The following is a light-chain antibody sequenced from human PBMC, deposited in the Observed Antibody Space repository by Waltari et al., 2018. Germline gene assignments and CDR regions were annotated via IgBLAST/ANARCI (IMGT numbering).Light chain of an antibody. CDR1: QSVSRY. Sequence: DIVLSQSPATLSLSPGERAILSCRASQSVSRYLACDQQKPGQAPRLLIYDASNRATGIPVRFSGSGAGTDFTLTISSIGPEDFAVYYCLQHSDWPRFTFGPGTKVDIK. CDR2: DAS. J-gene: IGKJ3*01. V-gene: IGKV3-11*01. CDR3: LQHSDWPRFT.